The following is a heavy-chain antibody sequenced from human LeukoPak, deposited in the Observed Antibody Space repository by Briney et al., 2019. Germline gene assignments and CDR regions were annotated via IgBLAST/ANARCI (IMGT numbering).Heavy chain of an antibody. CDR2: IIPILGIA. D-gene: IGHD2/OR15-2a*01. V-gene: IGHV1-69*02. CDR1: GGTFSSYT. Sequence: SVKVSCKASGGTFSSYTISWVRQAPGQGLEWKGRIIPILGIANYAQKFQGRVTITADKSTSTAYMELSSLRSEDTAVYYCAEGSAFGFDYWGQGTLVTVSS. J-gene: IGHJ4*02. CDR3: AEGSAFGFDY.